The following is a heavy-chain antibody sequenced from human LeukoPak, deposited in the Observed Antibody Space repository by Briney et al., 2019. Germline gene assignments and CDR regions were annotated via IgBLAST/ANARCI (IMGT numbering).Heavy chain of an antibody. J-gene: IGHJ4*02. CDR1: GFTFSSYE. Sequence: PGGSLRLSCAASGFTFSSYEMNWVRQAPGKGLEWVSSISTSGSTIFYADSVKGRFTISRDNAKNSLCLQMNSLRAEDTAVYYCAREVYGSGSSEYFDYLGRGTLVTVTS. V-gene: IGHV3-48*03. D-gene: IGHD3-10*01. CDR3: AREVYGSGSSEYFDY. CDR2: ISTSGSTI.